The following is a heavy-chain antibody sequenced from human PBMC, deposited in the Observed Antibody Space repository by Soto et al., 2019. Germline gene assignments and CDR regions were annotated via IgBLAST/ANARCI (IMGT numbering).Heavy chain of an antibody. V-gene: IGHV4-31*03. J-gene: IGHJ6*03. CDR3: AIDSLRSSRRMDV. CDR1: GGSISSGVYY. CDR2: ISYSGSGST. Sequence: QVQLQESGPGLVKPSQTLSRTCTVSGGSISSGVYYWSWIRHHPVKGLEWVGYISYSGSGSTYYNPSLKSRVTTSVDTYKDEFPLKMSSVTGADTAVYYCAIDSLRSSRRMDVWGEGTTVTVSS.